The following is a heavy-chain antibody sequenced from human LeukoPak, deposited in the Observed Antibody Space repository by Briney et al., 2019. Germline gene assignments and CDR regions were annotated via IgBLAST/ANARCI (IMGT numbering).Heavy chain of an antibody. CDR1: GFTFTGYN. V-gene: IGHV3-30*02. Sequence: AGGSLRLSRVAPGFTFTGYNMRWVRQAPGKGLEWVAFIQYEGSNGDYADSVKGRFTISRDNSKDTLYLQMSSLRAEDTAVYYCARDGWNYLLDYWGLGTLVTVSS. CDR2: IQYEGSNG. D-gene: IGHD1-7*01. CDR3: ARDGWNYLLDY. J-gene: IGHJ4*02.